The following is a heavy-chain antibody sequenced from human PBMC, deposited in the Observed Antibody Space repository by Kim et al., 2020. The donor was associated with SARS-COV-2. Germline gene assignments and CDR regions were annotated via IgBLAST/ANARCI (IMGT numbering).Heavy chain of an antibody. V-gene: IGHV3-23*01. CDR3: ALQTDIVVVPAAYRIVP. CDR2: ISGSGGST. D-gene: IGHD2-2*01. Sequence: GGSLRLSCAASGFTFSSYAMSWVRQAPGKGLEWVSAISGSGGSTYYADSVKGRFTISRDNSKNTLYLQMNSLRAEDTAVYYCALQTDIVVVPAAYRIVPWGQGTLVTVSS. CDR1: GFTFSSYA. J-gene: IGHJ5*02.